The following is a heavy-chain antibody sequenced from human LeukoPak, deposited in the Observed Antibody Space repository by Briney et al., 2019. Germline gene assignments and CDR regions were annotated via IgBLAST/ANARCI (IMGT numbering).Heavy chain of an antibody. CDR2: IRYDGSNK. J-gene: IGHJ3*02. Sequence: GGSLRLSCAASGFTFSSYGMHWVRQAPGKGLEWVAFIRYDGSNKYYADSVKGRFTISRDNSKNTLYLQMNSLRAEDMAVYYCANEYCSSTSCSRAFDIWGQGTMVTVSS. D-gene: IGHD2-2*01. CDR3: ANEYCSSTSCSRAFDI. CDR1: GFTFSSYG. V-gene: IGHV3-30*02.